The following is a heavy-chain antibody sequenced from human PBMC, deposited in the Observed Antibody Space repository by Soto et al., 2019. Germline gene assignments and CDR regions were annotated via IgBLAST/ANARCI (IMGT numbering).Heavy chain of an antibody. J-gene: IGHJ6*02. CDR2: INPNSGGT. D-gene: IGHD6-6*01. CDR1: GYPLTGYY. V-gene: IGHV1-2*02. Sequence: XSVKVACKASGYPLTGYYMHWVRQAPGQGLEWMGWINPNSGGTNYAQKFQGRVTMTRDTSISTAYMELSRLRSDDTAVYYCARIEYSSSDGYGMDVWGQGTTVTVSS. CDR3: ARIEYSSSDGYGMDV.